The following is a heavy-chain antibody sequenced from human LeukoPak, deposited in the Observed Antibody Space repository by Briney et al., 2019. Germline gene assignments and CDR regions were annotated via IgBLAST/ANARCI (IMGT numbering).Heavy chain of an antibody. CDR2: INHSGST. V-gene: IGHV4-34*01. D-gene: IGHD1-26*01. Sequence: SETLSLTCAVYAGSFSGYYWSWIRQPPGKGLEWIGEINHSGSTNYNPSLKSRVTISVDTSKNQFSLNLSSVTAADTAVYYCARGVVGAADAFDIWGQGTMVTVSS. CDR1: AGSFSGYY. CDR3: ARGVVGAADAFDI. J-gene: IGHJ3*02.